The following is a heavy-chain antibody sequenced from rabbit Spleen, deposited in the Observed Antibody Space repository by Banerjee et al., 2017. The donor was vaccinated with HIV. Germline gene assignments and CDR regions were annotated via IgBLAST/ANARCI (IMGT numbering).Heavy chain of an antibody. CDR2: IDPILGTT. CDR1: GFSFSNSYY. D-gene: IGHD1-1*01. Sequence: QEQLEESGGGLVQPEGSLTLTCTASGFSFSNSYYIVWVRQAPGKGLDWIGYIDPILGTTHYANWAKGRFTISKASSTTVTLQMTRLTAADTATYFCARDTSTSFSSYGMDLWGPGTLVTVS. CDR3: ARDTSTSFSSYGMDL. V-gene: IGHV1S45*01. J-gene: IGHJ6*01.